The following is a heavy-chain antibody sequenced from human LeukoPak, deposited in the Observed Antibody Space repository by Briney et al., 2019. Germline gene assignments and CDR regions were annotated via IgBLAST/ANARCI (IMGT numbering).Heavy chain of an antibody. J-gene: IGHJ6*03. D-gene: IGHD6-25*01. Sequence: GGSLRLSCAASGFTVSSNYMTWVRQAPGKGLEWVSVIYAGGSTYYADSVKGRLTISRDNSKNTLYLLMNNLRAEDTAVYYCARAQRGDYMDVWGKGTTVTISS. V-gene: IGHV3-53*01. CDR3: ARAQRGDYMDV. CDR1: GFTVSSNY. CDR2: IYAGGST.